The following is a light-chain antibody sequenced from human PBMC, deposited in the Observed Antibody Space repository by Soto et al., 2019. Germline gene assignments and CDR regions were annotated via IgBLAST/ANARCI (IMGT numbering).Light chain of an antibody. CDR2: DVS. CDR3: SSYTSSSTL. V-gene: IGLV2-14*01. J-gene: IGLJ1*01. Sequence: QSALTQPASVSGSPGQSITISCTGTSSDVGGYNYVSWYQQHPGKAPKLMIYDVSNRPSGVSNRFSGSKSGNTASLTISGLQAEDDADYYCSSYTSSSTLFGTGTKLTVL. CDR1: SSDVGGYNY.